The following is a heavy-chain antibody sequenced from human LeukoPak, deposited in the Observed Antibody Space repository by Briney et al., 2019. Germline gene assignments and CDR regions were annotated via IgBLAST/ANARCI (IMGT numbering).Heavy chain of an antibody. Sequence: SETLSLTCTVSGGSISSYYWSWIRQPPGKGLEWIGYIYYSGSTNYNPSLKSRVTLSVDTSKNQFSLKLSSVTAADTAVYYCARDKRDYYGSVAHWFDPWGQGTLVTVSS. J-gene: IGHJ5*02. D-gene: IGHD3-10*01. CDR1: GGSISSYY. CDR2: IYYSGST. V-gene: IGHV4-59*01. CDR3: ARDKRDYYGSVAHWFDP.